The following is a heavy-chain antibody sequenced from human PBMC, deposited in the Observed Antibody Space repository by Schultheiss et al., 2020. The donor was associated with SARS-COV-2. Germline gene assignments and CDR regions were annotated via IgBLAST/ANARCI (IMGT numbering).Heavy chain of an antibody. CDR3: ATNVVVTAQNYYYYYMDV. CDR1: GFTFSSYA. D-gene: IGHD2-21*02. CDR2: ISYDGSNK. Sequence: GGSLRLSCAASGFTFSSYAMHWVRQAPGKGLEWVAVISYDGSNKYYADSVKGRFTISRDNAKNSLYLQMNSLRAEDTAVYYCATNVVVTAQNYYYYYMDVWGKGTTVTVSS. V-gene: IGHV3-30*07. J-gene: IGHJ6*03.